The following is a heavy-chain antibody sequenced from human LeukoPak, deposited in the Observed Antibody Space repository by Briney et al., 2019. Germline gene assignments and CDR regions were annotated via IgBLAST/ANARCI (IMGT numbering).Heavy chain of an antibody. CDR3: ARDLAGAVAATHRNNWFDP. CDR2: IYYSGST. Sequence: SETLSLTCTVSGDSISSTNYYWSWIRQPPGKGLEWIGYIYYSGSTNYNPSLKSRVTISVDTSKNQFSLNLNSVTAADTAVYYCARDLAGAVAATHRNNWFDPWGQGTLVTVSS. CDR1: GDSISSTNYY. V-gene: IGHV4-61*01. D-gene: IGHD2-15*01. J-gene: IGHJ5*02.